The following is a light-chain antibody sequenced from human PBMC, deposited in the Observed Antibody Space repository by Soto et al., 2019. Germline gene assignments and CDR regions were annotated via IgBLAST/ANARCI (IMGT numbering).Light chain of an antibody. Sequence: IVMTQSPATLSVSPGERATLSWTASQSVGSNLAYYQQKPGQPPRLLIYGASTRATGIPARFSGSGSGTEFTLTISRLEPEDFAVFYCQQYGTSEIIFGQGTRLEIK. J-gene: IGKJ5*01. V-gene: IGKV3-15*01. CDR1: QSVGSN. CDR2: GAS. CDR3: QQYGTSEII.